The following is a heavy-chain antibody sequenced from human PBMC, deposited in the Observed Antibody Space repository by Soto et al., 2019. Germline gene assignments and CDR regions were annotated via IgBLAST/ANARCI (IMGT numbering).Heavy chain of an antibody. CDR2: IYYSGST. D-gene: IGHD6-6*01. Sequence: PSETLSLTCTVSGGSISSSSYYWGWIRQPPGKGLEWIGSIYYSGSTYYNPSLKSRVTISVDTSKNQFSLKLSSVTAADTAVYYCARHGPLIADHPVAAFFDYWGQGTLVTVSS. J-gene: IGHJ4*02. CDR1: GGSISSSSYY. CDR3: ARHGPLIADHPVAAFFDY. V-gene: IGHV4-39*01.